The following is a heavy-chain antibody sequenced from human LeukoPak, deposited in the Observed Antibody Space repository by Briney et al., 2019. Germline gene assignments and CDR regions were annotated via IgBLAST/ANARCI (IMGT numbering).Heavy chain of an antibody. J-gene: IGHJ4*02. CDR1: GGSIRSSGYF. Sequence: SETLSLTCSVSGGSIRSSGYFWGWILQPPGKALEWIGSIYYGGTTYYNPSLKSRVTISVDTSKKQFSLKLSSVTAADTAFYYCARQRDYYDSGGQSDFDSWGQGALVTVSS. CDR3: ARQRDYYDSGGQSDFDS. CDR2: IYYGGTT. V-gene: IGHV4-39*01. D-gene: IGHD3-22*01.